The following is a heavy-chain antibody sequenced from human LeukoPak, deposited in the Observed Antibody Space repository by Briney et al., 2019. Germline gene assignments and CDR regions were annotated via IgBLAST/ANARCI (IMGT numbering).Heavy chain of an antibody. D-gene: IGHD1-26*01. CDR3: AREFRRMFSSGGMDV. J-gene: IGHJ6*02. Sequence: PGRSLRLSCAASGFTFSSYGMHWVRQAPGKGLEWVAVIWYDGSNKYYADSVKGRFTISRDNSKNTLYLQMNSLKAEDTAVYYCAREFRRMFSSGGMDVWGQGTTVTVSS. CDR2: IWYDGSNK. CDR1: GFTFSSYG. V-gene: IGHV3-33*01.